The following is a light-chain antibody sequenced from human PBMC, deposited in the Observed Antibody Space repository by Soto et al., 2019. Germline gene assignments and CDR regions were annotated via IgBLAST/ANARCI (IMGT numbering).Light chain of an antibody. CDR3: SLYNRTDTVV. V-gene: IGLV2-14*01. Sequence: QSALTQPASVSGSPGQSITISCTGTSSDVGGYNYVSWYQQHPGKAPKLMIYEVSERPSGVSDRFSGSKSGNTASLTISGLHGEDEDDYYYSLYNRTDTVVFGGGTKLTVL. CDR2: EVS. J-gene: IGLJ2*01. CDR1: SSDVGGYNY.